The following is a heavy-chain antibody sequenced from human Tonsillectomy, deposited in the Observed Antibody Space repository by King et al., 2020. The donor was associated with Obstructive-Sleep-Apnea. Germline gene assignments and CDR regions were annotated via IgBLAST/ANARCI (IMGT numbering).Heavy chain of an antibody. V-gene: IGHV4-34*01. CDR3: ARGSGAAAVNWFDP. J-gene: IGHJ5*02. D-gene: IGHD6-13*01. Sequence: VQLQQWGAGLLKPSETLSLTCAVFGGSFSDYYWSWIRQPPGKGLEWIVEINHSGSTNYNPSLKSRVTISVDTSKNQFSLKLTSVTAADTAMYYCARGSGAAAVNWFDPWGQGTLVTVSS. CDR2: INHSGST. CDR1: GGSFSDYY.